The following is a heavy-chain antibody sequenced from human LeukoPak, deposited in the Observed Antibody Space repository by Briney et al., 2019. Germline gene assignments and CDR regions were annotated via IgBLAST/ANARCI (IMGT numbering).Heavy chain of an antibody. D-gene: IGHD5-18*01. V-gene: IGHV3-23*01. CDR1: GFTFGSFA. Sequence: GGFLRLSCEASGFTFGSFAMYWVRQAPGKGLEWIAGIFGSGGSPHYADSVKGRFTISRDNSKNTVYLQINSLRAEDTAVYYCGKTTAGYSSGQKPAWPVDYWGQGTLVAVSS. CDR2: IFGSGGSP. CDR3: GKTTAGYSSGQKPAWPVDY. J-gene: IGHJ4*02.